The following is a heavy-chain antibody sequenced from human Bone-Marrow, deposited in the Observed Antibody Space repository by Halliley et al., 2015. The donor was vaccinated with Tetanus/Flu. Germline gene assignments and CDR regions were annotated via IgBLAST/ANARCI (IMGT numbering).Heavy chain of an antibody. D-gene: IGHD3-9*01. V-gene: IGHV3-23*01. CDR1: GFTFSNYA. CDR2: ISGSGGST. J-gene: IGHJ4*02. Sequence: SLRLSCAASGFTFSNYAMTWVRQAPGKGLEWVSVISGSGGSTYYADSVKGRFSISRDNSENTLYLQMNTLRAEDMAVYYCAHRPGGADILSAYYFDYWGQGTLVTVSS. CDR3: AHRPGGADILSAYYFDY.